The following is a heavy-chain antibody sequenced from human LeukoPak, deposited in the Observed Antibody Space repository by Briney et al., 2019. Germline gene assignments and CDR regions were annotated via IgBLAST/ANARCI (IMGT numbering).Heavy chain of an antibody. CDR2: ISGSGGST. CDR1: GFTFSSYA. CDR3: AKGVSAGSYYYYYYLDV. J-gene: IGHJ6*03. Sequence: PGGSLRLSCAASGFTFSSYAMSWVRQAPGKGLEWVSAISGSGGSTYYADSVKGRFTISRDNSKNTLYLQMNSLRAEDTAVYYCAKGVSAGSYYYYYYLDVWGKGTTVTVSS. D-gene: IGHD1-26*01. V-gene: IGHV3-23*01.